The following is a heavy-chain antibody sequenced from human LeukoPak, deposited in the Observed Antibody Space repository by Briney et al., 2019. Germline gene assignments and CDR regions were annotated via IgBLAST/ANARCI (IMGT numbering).Heavy chain of an antibody. D-gene: IGHD5-18*01. Sequence: GGSLRLSCTASGFTFGDYAMSWFRQAPGKGLEWVGFISSKAYGRTTEYAASVKGRFTISRDDSKSITYLQMNSLKTEDTAVYYCTRGTDTAMVRYYYYYMDVWGKGTTVTVSS. CDR3: TRGTDTAMVRYYYYYMDV. J-gene: IGHJ6*03. V-gene: IGHV3-49*03. CDR2: ISSKAYGRTT. CDR1: GFTFGDYA.